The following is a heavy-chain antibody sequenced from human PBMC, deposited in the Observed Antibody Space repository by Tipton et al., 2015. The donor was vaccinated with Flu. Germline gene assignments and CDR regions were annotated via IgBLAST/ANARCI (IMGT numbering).Heavy chain of an antibody. CDR3: ARRDYSNYVSDPKNWFDS. J-gene: IGHJ5*01. Sequence: GLVKPSETLSLTCIVSGGSISSSTDYWGWIRQPPGKGLEWIGTIYYGGSTYYNPSLRSRVTISLDTSKNQFSLRLSSVTAADTAVYYCARRDYSNYVSDPKNWFDSWGQGTLVTVSS. CDR1: GGSISSSTDY. V-gene: IGHV4-39*01. D-gene: IGHD4-11*01. CDR2: IYYGGST.